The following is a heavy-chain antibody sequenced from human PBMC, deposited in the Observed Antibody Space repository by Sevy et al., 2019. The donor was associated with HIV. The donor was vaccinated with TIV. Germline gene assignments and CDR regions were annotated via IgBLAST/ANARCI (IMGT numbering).Heavy chain of an antibody. V-gene: IGHV5-51*01. CDR1: GYSFTSYW. J-gene: IGHJ3*02. Sequence: GESLKISCKGSGYSFTSYWIGWVRQMPGKGLEWMGIIYPGDSDTKYSPSFQGQVPIPAVKSISTAYGQWSSLKASETAMYYWARQCRSSSVWTTRAGPLTRKRDAFDIWCQGTMVTVSS. CDR2: IYPGDSDT. D-gene: IGHD6-6*01. CDR3: ARQCRSSSVWTTRAGPLTRKRDAFDI.